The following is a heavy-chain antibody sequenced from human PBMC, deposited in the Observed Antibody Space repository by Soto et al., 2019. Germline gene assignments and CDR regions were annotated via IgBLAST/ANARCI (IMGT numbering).Heavy chain of an antibody. CDR1: GGSISTYY. CDR2: IYYSGNT. Sequence: QVQLQESGPGLVKPSETLSLTCTVSGGSISTYYWSWIRQPPGKGLEWIGYIYYSGNTNYNPSLKSRVTXXVXTXRNQFSLKLSSVPAADTAVYYCARDSRIAAAGWFDPWGQGTLVTVSS. J-gene: IGHJ5*02. V-gene: IGHV4-59*12. CDR3: ARDSRIAAAGWFDP. D-gene: IGHD6-13*01.